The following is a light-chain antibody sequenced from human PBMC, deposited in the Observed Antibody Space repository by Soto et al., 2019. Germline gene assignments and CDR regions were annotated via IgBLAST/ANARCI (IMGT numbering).Light chain of an antibody. CDR3: QQRSNWPST. V-gene: IGKV3-11*01. Sequence: EIALTQSPATLSLSPGERAALSCRASQSVSSYLAWYQQKPGQAPRLLIYDAFKRATGIPARFSGSGSGTDFTLIISSLEPEDFAVYYCQQRSNWPSTFGGGTKVEVK. CDR1: QSVSSY. CDR2: DAF. J-gene: IGKJ4*01.